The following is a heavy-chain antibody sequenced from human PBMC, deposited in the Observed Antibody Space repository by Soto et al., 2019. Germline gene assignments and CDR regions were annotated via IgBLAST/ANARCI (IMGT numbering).Heavy chain of an antibody. Sequence: QVQLRASGPGLVKPSETLSLTCTVSIGSISSYYWSWIRQPPGKGLEWIGYIYYSGSTNYNPSLTRRVTISVDTSKHQFSLKLSSVTAADTAVYYCARQYGDYVRGAFDIWGQGTMVTVSS. CDR1: IGSISSYY. V-gene: IGHV4-59*01. D-gene: IGHD4-17*01. J-gene: IGHJ3*02. CDR3: ARQYGDYVRGAFDI. CDR2: IYYSGST.